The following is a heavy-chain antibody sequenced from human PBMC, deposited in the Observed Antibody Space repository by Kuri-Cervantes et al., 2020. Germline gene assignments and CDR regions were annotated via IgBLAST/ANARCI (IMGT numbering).Heavy chain of an antibody. J-gene: IGHJ3*02. CDR2: IGLYSDT. Sequence: GESLKISCAASGFRFSTYAMGWVRQAPGKSPEWVSTIGLYSDTYYADSVRGRFTISRDDSKSTLYLEMNSLRDEDTAVYYCARDFISDAFDIWGQGTMVTDSS. CDR1: GFRFSTYA. CDR3: ARDFISDAFDI. V-gene: IGHV3-23*01.